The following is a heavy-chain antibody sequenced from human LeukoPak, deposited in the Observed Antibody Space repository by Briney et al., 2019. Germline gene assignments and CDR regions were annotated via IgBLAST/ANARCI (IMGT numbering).Heavy chain of an antibody. CDR3: ARVPYDYGGNSHWISYYYYYMDV. V-gene: IGHV3-48*03. J-gene: IGHJ6*03. Sequence: PGGSLRLSCAASGFTFSSYEMNWVRQAPGKGLEWVSYISSSGSTIYYADSVKGRFTISRDNAKNSLYLQMNSLRAEDTAVYYCARVPYDYGGNSHWISYYYYYMDVWGKGTTVTVSS. D-gene: IGHD4-23*01. CDR2: ISSSGSTI. CDR1: GFTFSSYE.